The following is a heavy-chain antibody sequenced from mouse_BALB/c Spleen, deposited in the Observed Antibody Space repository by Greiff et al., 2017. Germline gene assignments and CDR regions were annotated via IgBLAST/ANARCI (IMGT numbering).Heavy chain of an antibody. Sequence: VQLQQSGAELAKPGASVKMSCKASGYTFTSYWMHWVKQRPGQGLEWIGYINPSTGYTEYNQKFKDKATLTADKSSSTAYMQLSSLTSEDSAVYYCARSPRSTMITTDAWFAYWGQGTLVTVSA. CDR3: ARSPRSTMITTDAWFAY. J-gene: IGHJ3*01. CDR1: GYTFTSYW. V-gene: IGHV1-7*01. CDR2: INPSTGYT. D-gene: IGHD2-4*01.